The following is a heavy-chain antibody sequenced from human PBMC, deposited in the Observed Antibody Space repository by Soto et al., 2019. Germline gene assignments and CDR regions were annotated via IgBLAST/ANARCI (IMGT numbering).Heavy chain of an antibody. Sequence: GGSLRLSCAASGFTFSSYAMSWVRQAPGKGLEWVSAISGSGGSTYYADSVKGRFTISRDNSKNTLYLQMNSLRAEDTAVYYCAKPELQYSGYGPFDYWGQGTLVTVSS. CDR2: ISGSGGST. J-gene: IGHJ4*02. CDR1: GFTFSSYA. D-gene: IGHD5-12*01. V-gene: IGHV3-23*01. CDR3: AKPELQYSGYGPFDY.